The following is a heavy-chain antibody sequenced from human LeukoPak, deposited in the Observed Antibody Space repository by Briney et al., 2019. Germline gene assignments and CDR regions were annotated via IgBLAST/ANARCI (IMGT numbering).Heavy chain of an antibody. Sequence: PGASLRLSRAASGFIFSNYAMYWVRQAPGKGLEWVSAISGRSDNTYYADSVKGRFTLSRDSSKNTLYLQMNSLRADDTAVYYCAKWGDYDVLTAYYVSDFWGQGTLVTVSS. D-gene: IGHD3-9*01. V-gene: IGHV3-23*01. CDR2: ISGRSDNT. CDR1: GFIFSNYA. CDR3: AKWGDYDVLTAYYVSDF. J-gene: IGHJ4*02.